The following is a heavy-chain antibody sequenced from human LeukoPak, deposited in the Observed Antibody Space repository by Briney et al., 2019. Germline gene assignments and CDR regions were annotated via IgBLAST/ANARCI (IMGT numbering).Heavy chain of an antibody. Sequence: GGSLRLSCAASGFTFSSYSMNWVHQAPGKGLEWVSYISSSSSTIYYADSVKGRFTISRDNAKNSLYLQMNSLRAEDTAVYYCASRGNYYYYMDVWGKGTTVTVSS. J-gene: IGHJ6*03. D-gene: IGHD6-13*01. CDR3: ASRGNYYYYMDV. CDR2: ISSSSSTI. CDR1: GFTFSSYS. V-gene: IGHV3-48*01.